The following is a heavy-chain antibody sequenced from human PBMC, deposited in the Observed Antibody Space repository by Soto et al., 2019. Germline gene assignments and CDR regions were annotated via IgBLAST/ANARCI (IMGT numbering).Heavy chain of an antibody. D-gene: IGHD6-19*01. CDR2: ITKSGDT. J-gene: IGHJ4*02. Sequence: GGSLRLSCETSGFTFSNCVMTWVRQAPGKGLEWVSVITKSGDTDYADSVKGRFTISRDNSKSTVYLQMNSLRAEDTAVYYCAKGFLSGRCYAAYWGQGTLVTVSS. V-gene: IGHV3-23*01. CDR1: GFTFSNCV. CDR3: AKGFLSGRCYAAY.